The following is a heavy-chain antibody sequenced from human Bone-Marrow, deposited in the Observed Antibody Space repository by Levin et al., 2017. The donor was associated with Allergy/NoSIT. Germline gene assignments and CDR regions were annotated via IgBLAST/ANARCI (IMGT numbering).Heavy chain of an antibody. CDR1: GYSFINYW. J-gene: IGHJ2*01. D-gene: IGHD5-18*01. CDR3: ARPRGATSLVTSYFFDL. Sequence: RGESLKISCKVSGYSFINYWIGWVRQMPGKGLEWMGIIYPGDSETRYSPSFQGQVTISADKSINTAYLQWSSLKASYTAIYYCARPRGATSLVTSYFFDLWGRGTLVTVSS. CDR2: IYPGDSET. V-gene: IGHV5-51*01.